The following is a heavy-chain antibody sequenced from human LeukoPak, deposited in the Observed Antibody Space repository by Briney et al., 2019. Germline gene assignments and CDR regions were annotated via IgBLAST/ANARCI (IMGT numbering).Heavy chain of an antibody. CDR1: GFTFSSYA. CDR3: ARGRGYSSGRNDY. Sequence: GRSLRLSCAASGFTFSSYAMHWVRQAPGKGLEWVAVTSYNGSNKYYADSVKGRFTISRDNSKNTLYLQMNSLRAEDTAVYYCARGRGYSSGRNDYWGQGTLVTVSS. J-gene: IGHJ4*02. CDR2: TSYNGSNK. D-gene: IGHD6-25*01. V-gene: IGHV3-30-3*01.